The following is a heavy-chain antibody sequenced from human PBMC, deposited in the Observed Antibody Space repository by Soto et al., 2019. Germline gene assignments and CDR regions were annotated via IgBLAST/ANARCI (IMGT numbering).Heavy chain of an antibody. CDR3: VKDESINWYSGHFRH. D-gene: IGHD6-13*01. CDR2: INWNSGSI. CDR1: GFTFDDYA. Sequence: GGSLRLSCAASGFTFDDYAMHWVRQVPGKGLEWVSGINWNSGSIGYGDSVKGRFAISRDNAKTSLHLQMTSLSAEDTAFYYCVKDESINWYSGHFRHWGQCTLVTAAS. J-gene: IGHJ1*01. V-gene: IGHV3-9*01.